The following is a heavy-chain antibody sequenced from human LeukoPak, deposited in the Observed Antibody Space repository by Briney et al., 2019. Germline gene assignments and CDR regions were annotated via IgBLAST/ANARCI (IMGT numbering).Heavy chain of an antibody. CDR1: GGSISNYY. J-gene: IGHJ3*02. V-gene: IGHV4-59*08. Sequence: SETLSLTCTVSGGSISNYYWSWIRQPPGKGLEWIGYIYYSGSTSYNPSLKSRVTISVDTSKNQFSLKLSSVTAADTAVYYCARRCDYDILTGYSNDAFDIWGQGTMVTVSS. D-gene: IGHD3-9*01. CDR2: IYYSGST. CDR3: ARRCDYDILTGYSNDAFDI.